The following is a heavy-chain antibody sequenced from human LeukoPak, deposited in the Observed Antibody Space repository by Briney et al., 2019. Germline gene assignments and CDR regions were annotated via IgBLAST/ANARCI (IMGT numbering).Heavy chain of an antibody. D-gene: IGHD2-21*02. J-gene: IGHJ5*02. CDR1: GFTFSGHN. Sequence: GGSLRLSCAASGFTFSGHNMNWVRQAPGKGLEWISFVSISSGTIYYADSVNGRFRISRDNAKSSLDLEMNSLRAEDTAVYYCAKDCPVVTAIGRLNNWFDPWGQGTLVTVSS. CDR3: AKDCPVVTAIGRLNNWFDP. CDR2: VSISSGTI. V-gene: IGHV3-48*04.